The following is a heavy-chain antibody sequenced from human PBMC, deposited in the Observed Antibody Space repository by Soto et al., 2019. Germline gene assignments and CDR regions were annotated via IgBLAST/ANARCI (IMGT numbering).Heavy chain of an antibody. J-gene: IGHJ6*03. CDR2: IYSGGST. CDR1: GFTVSSNY. V-gene: IGHV3-53*04. CDR3: AREPAGSYYNMDV. D-gene: IGHD2-15*01. Sequence: GGSLRLSCAASGFTVSSNYMNWVRQAPGKGLEWVSVIYSGGSTYYADSVRGRFTISRHSSKNTLYLQMNSLRTEDTAVYYCAREPAGSYYNMDVWGKGTTVTVSS.